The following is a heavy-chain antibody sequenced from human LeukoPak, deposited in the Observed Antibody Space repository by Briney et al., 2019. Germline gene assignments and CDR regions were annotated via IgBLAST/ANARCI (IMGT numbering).Heavy chain of an antibody. CDR3: ARGDGAAAGMGDADV. CDR2: ISRNSTYI. V-gene: IGHV3-21*01. J-gene: IGHJ6*04. D-gene: IGHD6-13*01. CDR1: GFTFSRYS. Sequence: KPGGSLRLSCAASGFTFSRYSMNWVRQAPGKGLEWVSSISRNSTYIYYADSLKGRFTVSRDNARDSLYLQVNSLRVEDTAVYYCARGDGAAAGMGDADVWGKGTTVTVSS.